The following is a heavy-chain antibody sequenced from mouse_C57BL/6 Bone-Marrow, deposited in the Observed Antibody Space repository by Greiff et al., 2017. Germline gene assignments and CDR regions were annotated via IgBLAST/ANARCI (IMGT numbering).Heavy chain of an antibody. J-gene: IGHJ4*01. Sequence: QVQLQQPGAELVMPGASVKLSCKASGYTFTSYWMHWVKQRPGQGLEWIGEIDPSDSYTNYNQKFKGKSTLTVDKSSSTAYMQLSSLTSEDSAVYYCARLLWLRRRGYYAMDYWGQGTSVTVSS. CDR1: GYTFTSYW. V-gene: IGHV1-69*01. CDR2: IDPSDSYT. CDR3: ARLLWLRRRGYYAMDY. D-gene: IGHD2-2*01.